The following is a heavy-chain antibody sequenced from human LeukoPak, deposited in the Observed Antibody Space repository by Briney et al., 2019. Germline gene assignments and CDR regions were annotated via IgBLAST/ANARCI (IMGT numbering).Heavy chain of an antibody. CDR3: AAYYYDSRGYYVFDY. D-gene: IGHD3-22*01. Sequence: GESLKISCKGSGYSFTSYWIGWVRQMPGKGLEWMAIIYPGDSDTRYSPSFQGQVTISADKSISTAYLQWSSLKASDTAIYYCAAYYYDSRGYYVFDYWGQGTLVTVSS. CDR2: IYPGDSDT. CDR1: GYSFTSYW. J-gene: IGHJ4*02. V-gene: IGHV5-51*01.